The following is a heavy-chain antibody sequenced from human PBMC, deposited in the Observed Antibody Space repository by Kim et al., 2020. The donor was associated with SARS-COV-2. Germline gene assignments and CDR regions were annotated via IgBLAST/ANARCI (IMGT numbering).Heavy chain of an antibody. Sequence: ASVKVSCKASGYTFTSYGISWVRQAPGQGLEWMGWISAYNGNTNYAQKLQGRVTMTTDTSTSTAYMELRSLRSDDTAVYYCARDSCYYDSSGYYYVYCLPTGRGNYFDYWGQGTLVTVSS. J-gene: IGHJ4*02. D-gene: IGHD3-22*01. CDR2: ISAYNGNT. CDR3: ARDSCYYDSSGYYYVYCLPTGRGNYFDY. V-gene: IGHV1-18*04. CDR1: GYTFTSYG.